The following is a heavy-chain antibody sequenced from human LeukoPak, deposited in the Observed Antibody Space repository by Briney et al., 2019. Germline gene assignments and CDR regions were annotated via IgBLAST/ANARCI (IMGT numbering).Heavy chain of an antibody. D-gene: IGHD6-13*01. CDR1: GGSISSSSYY. CDR2: IYYSGST. Sequence: SETLSLTCTVSGGSISSSSYYWGWIRQPPGKGLEWIGSIYYSGSTYYNPSLKSRVTISVDTSKNQSSLKLSSVTAADTAMYYCARAPGGIAAAGTGSWGQGTLVTVSS. CDR3: ARAPGGIAAAGTGS. V-gene: IGHV4-39*07. J-gene: IGHJ4*02.